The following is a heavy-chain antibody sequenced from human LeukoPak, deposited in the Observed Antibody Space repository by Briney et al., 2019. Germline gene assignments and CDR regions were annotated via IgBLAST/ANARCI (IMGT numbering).Heavy chain of an antibody. D-gene: IGHD2-2*01. Sequence: PGGSLRLSCAGSGFSFSSFGMHWVRQAPGKGLEWVAVISYDGNNKFYSDAVKGRLTISRDNSKNTLYLQMSSLRAEDTAMYYCAKVAPADLYYYYYMDVWGKGTTVTVSS. V-gene: IGHV3-33*05. CDR3: AKVAPADLYYYYYMDV. CDR1: GFSFSSFG. J-gene: IGHJ6*03. CDR2: ISYDGNNK.